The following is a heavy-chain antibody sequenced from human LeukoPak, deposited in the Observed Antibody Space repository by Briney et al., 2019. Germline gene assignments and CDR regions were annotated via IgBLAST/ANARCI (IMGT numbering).Heavy chain of an antibody. CDR3: ANVPRSTVSY. CDR2: LNEDGTVK. D-gene: IGHD2-15*01. J-gene: IGHJ4*02. Sequence: GGSLRLSCAASGFSFSTNWMHWVRQTPGKRLEWVAELNEDGTVKYYVDSVKGRFTIPRDNAKNSLYLQLNSLRVEDTGVYFCANVPRSTVSYWGRGTLVTVSS. V-gene: IGHV3-7*01. CDR1: GFSFSTNW.